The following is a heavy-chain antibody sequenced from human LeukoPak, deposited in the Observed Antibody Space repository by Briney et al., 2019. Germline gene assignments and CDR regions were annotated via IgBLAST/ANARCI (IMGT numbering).Heavy chain of an antibody. CDR2: ISSNGGST. V-gene: IGHV3-64*01. D-gene: IGHD3-22*01. CDR1: GFTFSSYA. Sequence: GGSLRLSCAASGFTFSSYAMHWVRQAPGKGLEYVSAISSNGGSTYYANSVKGRFTISRDNSKNTLYLQMGSLRAEDMAVYYCARGDYYDSSEDYFDYWGQGTLVTVSS. J-gene: IGHJ4*02. CDR3: ARGDYYDSSEDYFDY.